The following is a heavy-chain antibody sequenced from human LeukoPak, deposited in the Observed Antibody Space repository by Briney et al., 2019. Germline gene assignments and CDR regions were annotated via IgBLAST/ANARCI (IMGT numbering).Heavy chain of an antibody. CDR2: ISGSGGSI. J-gene: IGHJ3*02. D-gene: IGHD3-10*01. CDR1: GFTFSSYA. V-gene: IGHV3-23*01. CDR3: AKPHGSGSYYNYLGAFDI. Sequence: GGSLRLSCAASGFTFSSYAMSWVRQAPGKGLEWVSAISGSGGSIYYADSVKGRFTISRDNSKNTLYLQMNSLRAEDTAVYYCAKPHGSGSYYNYLGAFDIWGQGTMVTVSS.